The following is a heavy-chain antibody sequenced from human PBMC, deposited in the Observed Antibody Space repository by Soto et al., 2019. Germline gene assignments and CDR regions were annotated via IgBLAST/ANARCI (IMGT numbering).Heavy chain of an antibody. CDR1: GFSLSNGKVG. D-gene: IGHD6-19*01. CDR3: ARILFGRSVAGGYFYMDV. CDR2: IFSNDEK. Sequence: HVTLKESGPVLVKPTETLTLTCTVSGFSLSNGKVGVSWIRQPPGKALEWLAHIFSNDEKSYRTSLKSRPTISEDTSKSQVVLTMTNVDPVDTATYYCARILFGRSVAGGYFYMDVWGQGTTVTVSS. V-gene: IGHV2-26*01. J-gene: IGHJ6*03.